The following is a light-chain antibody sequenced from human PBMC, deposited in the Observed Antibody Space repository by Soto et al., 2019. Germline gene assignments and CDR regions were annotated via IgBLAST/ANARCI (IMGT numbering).Light chain of an antibody. J-gene: IGLJ7*01. Sequence: QSVLTQSPSASASLGASVKLTCTLSSGHSTYTIAWHQQQPEKGPRYLMNINSDGSHTKGDGIPGRFSGSSSGAERYLTISSLQSEDEADYYCQTWGTGYAVFGGGTQLTVL. V-gene: IGLV4-69*01. CDR2: INSDGSH. CDR1: SGHSTYT. CDR3: QTWGTGYAV.